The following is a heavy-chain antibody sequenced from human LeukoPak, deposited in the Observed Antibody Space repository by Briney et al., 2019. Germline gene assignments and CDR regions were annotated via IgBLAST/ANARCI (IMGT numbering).Heavy chain of an antibody. CDR2: IYYSGST. D-gene: IGHD1-26*01. J-gene: IGHJ3*02. CDR1: GASISSYY. CDR3: ARRVIVGAQSGAFDI. V-gene: IGHV4-59*01. Sequence: SETLSLTCTVSGASISSYYWSWIRQPPGKGLEWIGYIYYSGSTRYNPSLKSRVTISVDTSKNQFSLKLSSVTAADTAVYYCARRVIVGAQSGAFDIWGRGTMVTVSS.